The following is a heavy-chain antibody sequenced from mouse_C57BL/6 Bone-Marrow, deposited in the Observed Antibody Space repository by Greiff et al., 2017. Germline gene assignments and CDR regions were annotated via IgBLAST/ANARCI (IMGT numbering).Heavy chain of an antibody. CDR3: ALLRPWFAV. J-gene: IGHJ3*01. D-gene: IGHD1-1*01. CDR2: VYPSNGGT. CDR1: GFTFTDYY. Sequence: VQLQQSGPVLVKPGPSVKISCKASGFTFTDYYMHWVKQSPVKSLEWIGLVYPSNGGTSYNQKFKGKATLTVDKSSSTAYMELNSLTSDDAAVYYCALLRPWFAVWGQGTLVTVSA. V-gene: IGHV1-36*01.